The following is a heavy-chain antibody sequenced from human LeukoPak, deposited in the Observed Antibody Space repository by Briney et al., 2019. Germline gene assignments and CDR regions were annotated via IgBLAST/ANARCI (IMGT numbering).Heavy chain of an antibody. CDR3: ARESRFVVPAAMSFEDY. Sequence: QPGGSLRLSCAASGFTFSNYWMSWVRQAPGKGLEWVANIKPDGVKKYYVDSLKSRFTISRDNAKNSLYLQMNSLRAEDTAVYYCARESRFVVPAAMSFEDYWGQGTLVTVSS. J-gene: IGHJ4*02. V-gene: IGHV3-7*01. CDR2: IKPDGVKK. CDR1: GFTFSNYW. D-gene: IGHD2-2*01.